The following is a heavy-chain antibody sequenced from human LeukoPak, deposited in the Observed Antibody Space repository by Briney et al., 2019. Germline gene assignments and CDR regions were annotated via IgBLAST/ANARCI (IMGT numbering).Heavy chain of an antibody. J-gene: IGHJ4*02. CDR1: GFTFSSYS. Sequence: GGSLRLSCAASGFTFSSYSMNWVCQAPGKGLEWVSSISSSSSYIYYADSVKGRFTISRDNAKNSLYLQMNSLRAEDTAVYYCASQLYYDILTGYYYWGQGTLVTVSS. CDR3: ASQLYYDILTGYYY. V-gene: IGHV3-21*01. D-gene: IGHD3-9*01. CDR2: ISSSSSYI.